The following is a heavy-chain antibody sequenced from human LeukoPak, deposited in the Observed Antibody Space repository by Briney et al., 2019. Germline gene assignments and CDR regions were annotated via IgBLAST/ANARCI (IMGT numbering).Heavy chain of an antibody. J-gene: IGHJ4*02. CDR3: ARHAGIVGASDY. D-gene: IGHD1-26*01. CDR1: GYNFPIYW. CDR2: IDPSDSYT. Sequence: GESLKISCKGSGYNFPIYWISWLRQMPGKGLEWLGRIDPSDSYTSYSPSFRGHVTISSDKSINSAYLQWSSLKASDSAMYYCARHAGIVGASDYWGQGTLVTVSS. V-gene: IGHV5-10-1*01.